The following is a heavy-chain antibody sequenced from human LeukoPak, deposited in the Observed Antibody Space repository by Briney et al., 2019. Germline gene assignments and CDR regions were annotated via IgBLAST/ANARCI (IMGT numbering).Heavy chain of an antibody. D-gene: IGHD2-21*02. CDR1: GGSFSGYY. J-gene: IGHJ4*02. CDR3: ATPSRDCGGDCYLDY. CDR2: INHSGST. V-gene: IGHV4-34*01. Sequence: SETLSLTCAVYGGSFSGYYWSWIRQPPGKGLEWIGEINHSGSTNYNPSLKSRVTISVDTSKNQFSLKLSTVTAADTAVYYCATPSRDCGGDCYLDYWGQGTLVTVSS.